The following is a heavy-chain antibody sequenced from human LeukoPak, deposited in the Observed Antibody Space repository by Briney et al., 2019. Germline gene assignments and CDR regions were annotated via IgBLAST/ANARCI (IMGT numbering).Heavy chain of an antibody. CDR1: GFAYSSYW. V-gene: IGHV3-7*01. CDR3: TRHHDYGDY. J-gene: IGHJ4*02. Sequence: GGSLRLSGAASGFAYSSYWMNWVRQAPGKGLEWVANIKEDGSQKKYVDSVKGRFTISRDNAKNSLYLQMTSLRVEDTAVYYCTRHHDYGDYWGQGTLVTVSS. CDR2: IKEDGSQK.